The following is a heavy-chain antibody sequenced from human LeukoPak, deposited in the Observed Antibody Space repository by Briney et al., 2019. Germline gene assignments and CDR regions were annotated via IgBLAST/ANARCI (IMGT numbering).Heavy chain of an antibody. D-gene: IGHD4-11*01. J-gene: IGHJ4*02. Sequence: ASVKVSCKASGGTFSSYAISWVRQAPGQGLEWMGGIIPIFGTANYAQKLQGRVTMTTDTSTSTAYMELRSLRSDDTAVYYCARSHFVGHDYSNSYYFDYWGQGTLVTVSS. V-gene: IGHV1-69*05. CDR1: GGTFSSYA. CDR3: ARSHFVGHDYSNSYYFDY. CDR2: IIPIFGTA.